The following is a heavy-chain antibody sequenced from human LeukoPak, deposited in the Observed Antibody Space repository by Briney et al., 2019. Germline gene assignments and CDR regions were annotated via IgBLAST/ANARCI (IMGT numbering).Heavy chain of an antibody. D-gene: IGHD5-18*01. CDR1: GYTFTNYY. CDR3: AREYSCGQN. V-gene: IGHV1-2*02. J-gene: IGHJ4*02. Sequence: ASVKVSCKASGYTFTNYYMHWVRQAPGQGLEWMGWINCNSGGTNYAQKFQGRVTMAKDTSISTAYMELSRLRSDDTAMYYCAREYSCGQNWGQGTLVTVSS. CDR2: INCNSGGT.